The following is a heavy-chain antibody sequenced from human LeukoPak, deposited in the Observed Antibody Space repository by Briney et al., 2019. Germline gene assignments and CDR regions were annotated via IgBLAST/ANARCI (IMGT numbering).Heavy chain of an antibody. Sequence: PGGSLRLSCAASGCTFDDYAMYWVRQAPGEGLEWVSGISWNSGSIGYADSVKGRFTISRDNAKDSLYLQMNSLRAEDTALYYCAKANHYGDYLDYWGQGTLVTVSS. CDR3: AKANHYGDYLDY. CDR1: GCTFDDYA. CDR2: ISWNSGSI. D-gene: IGHD4-17*01. J-gene: IGHJ4*02. V-gene: IGHV3-9*01.